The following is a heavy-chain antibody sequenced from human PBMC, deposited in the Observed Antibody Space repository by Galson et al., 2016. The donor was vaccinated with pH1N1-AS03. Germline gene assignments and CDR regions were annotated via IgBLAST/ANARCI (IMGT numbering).Heavy chain of an antibody. CDR2: IYASGSS. Sequence: ETLSLTCNVSGVSFSTYSWSWIRQPAGKGLEWFGRIYASGSSNYNPSLKSRVTMSLDKSKNQFSLKLSSVTAADTAVYYCARGYCSTMSCQWGFDFWGQGTLVTVSS. V-gene: IGHV4-4*07. D-gene: IGHD2-2*01. CDR1: GVSFSTYS. CDR3: ARGYCSTMSCQWGFDF. J-gene: IGHJ4*02.